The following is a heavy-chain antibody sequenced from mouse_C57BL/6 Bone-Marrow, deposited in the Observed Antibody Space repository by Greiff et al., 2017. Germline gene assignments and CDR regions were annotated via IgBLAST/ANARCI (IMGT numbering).Heavy chain of an antibody. J-gene: IGHJ4*01. CDR1: GFTFSSYA. CDR2: ISDGGSYT. Sequence: DVKLQESGGGLVKPGGSLKLSCAASGFTFSSYAMSWVRQTPEKRLEWVATISDGGSYTYYPDNVKGRFTISRDNAKNNLYLQMSHLQSEDTAMYYCARAPDYDGPMDYWGQGTSVTVSS. V-gene: IGHV5-4*03. D-gene: IGHD2-4*01. CDR3: ARAPDYDGPMDY.